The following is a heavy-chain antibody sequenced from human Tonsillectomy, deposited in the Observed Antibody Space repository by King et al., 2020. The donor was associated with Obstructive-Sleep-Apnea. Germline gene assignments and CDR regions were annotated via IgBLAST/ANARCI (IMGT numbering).Heavy chain of an antibody. J-gene: IGHJ5*02. CDR2: IYHSGST. V-gene: IGHV4-38-2*02. CDR1: GYSISSGYY. Sequence: VPLQESGPGLVKSSETLSLTCTVSGYSISSGYYWGWIRQPPGKGLEWIGSIYHSGSTYYNPSLKSRVTISVDTSKNQFSLKLSSVTAADTAVYYCARDGHVAYCSGGSCYSGWFDPWGQGTLVTVSS. D-gene: IGHD2-15*01. CDR3: ARDGHVAYCSGGSCYSGWFDP.